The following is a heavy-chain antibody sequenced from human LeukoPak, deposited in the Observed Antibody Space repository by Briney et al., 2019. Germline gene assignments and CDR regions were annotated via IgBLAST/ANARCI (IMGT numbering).Heavy chain of an antibody. CDR2: IYPGDSDT. V-gene: IGHV5-51*01. Sequence: GESLKISCEGSGYNFTNYWIGWVRQMPGKGLEWMGIIYPGDSDTRYSPSFQGQVTISADKSISTAYLQWSSLKASDTAMYYCGRIPAAGSLKGAFDIWGQGTMVTVSS. CDR3: GRIPAAGSLKGAFDI. D-gene: IGHD6-25*01. CDR1: GYNFTNYW. J-gene: IGHJ3*02.